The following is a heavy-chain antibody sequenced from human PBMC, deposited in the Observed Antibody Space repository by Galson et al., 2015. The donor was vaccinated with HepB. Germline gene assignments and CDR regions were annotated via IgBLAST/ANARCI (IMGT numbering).Heavy chain of an antibody. CDR1: GYTVTDYS. V-gene: IGHV1-2*06. J-gene: IGHJ4*02. D-gene: IGHD1-1*01. CDR3: ARAYRSGHERYYFDY. CDR2: INSATGGT. Sequence: SVKVSCKASGYTVTDYSIHWVRQAPGLGLDWVGRINSATGGTNYAQNFQGRVTMTLDTSISTAYMELKGLTSDDTALYYCARAYRSGHERYYFDYWGQGTLITVSS.